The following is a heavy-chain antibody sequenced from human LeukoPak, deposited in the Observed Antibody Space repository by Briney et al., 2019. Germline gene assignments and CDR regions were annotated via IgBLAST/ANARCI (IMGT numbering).Heavy chain of an antibody. CDR2: ISAYNGNT. D-gene: IGHD2-21*01. CDR1: GFTFSSYA. J-gene: IGHJ4*02. V-gene: IGHV1-18*01. Sequence: GGSLRLSCAASGFTFSSYAMSWVRQAPGKGLEWMGWISAYNGNTNYAQKLQGRVTMTTDTSTSTAYMELRSLRSDDTAVYYCAVGAHLVVGGADYWGQGTLVTVSS. CDR3: AVGAHLVVGGADY.